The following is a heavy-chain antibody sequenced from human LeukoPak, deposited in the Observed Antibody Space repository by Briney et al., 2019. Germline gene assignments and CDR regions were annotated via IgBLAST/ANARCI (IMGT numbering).Heavy chain of an antibody. Sequence: ASVKVSCKASGYTFTGYYMHWVRQAPGQGLEWMGWINPNSGGTNYAQKFQGRVTMTRDTSISTAYMELSRLRSDDTAVYYCARGPVKYSSSGWFDPWGQGTLVTVSS. J-gene: IGHJ5*02. CDR3: ARGPVKYSSSGWFDP. V-gene: IGHV1-2*02. CDR1: GYTFTGYY. CDR2: INPNSGGT. D-gene: IGHD6-6*01.